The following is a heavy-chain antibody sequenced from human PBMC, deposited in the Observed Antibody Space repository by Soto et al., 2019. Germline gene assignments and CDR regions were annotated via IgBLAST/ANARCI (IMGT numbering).Heavy chain of an antibody. J-gene: IGHJ5*02. Sequence: SETLSLTCTVSGGSISSSSYYWGWIRQPPGKGLEWIGSIYYSGSTYYNPSLKSRVTISVDTSKNQFSLKLSSVTAADTAVYYCARHYHPPFGVVIIPVYHNWFDPWGQGTLVTVSS. V-gene: IGHV4-39*01. D-gene: IGHD3-3*01. CDR1: GGSISSSSYY. CDR3: ARHYHPPFGVVIIPVYHNWFDP. CDR2: IYYSGST.